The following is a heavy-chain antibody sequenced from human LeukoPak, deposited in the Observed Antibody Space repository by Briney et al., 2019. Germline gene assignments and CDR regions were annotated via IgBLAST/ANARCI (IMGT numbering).Heavy chain of an antibody. V-gene: IGHV3-23*01. CDR3: AKILGYCSGGSCYGDDAFDI. D-gene: IGHD2-15*01. Sequence: GGSLRLSCAASGFTFSSYAMSWVRQAPGKGLEWVSAISGSGGSTYYADSVKGRFTISRDNSKNTLYLQMNGLRAEDTAVYYCAKILGYCSGGSCYGDDAFDIWGQGTMVTVSS. CDR1: GFTFSSYA. CDR2: ISGSGGST. J-gene: IGHJ3*02.